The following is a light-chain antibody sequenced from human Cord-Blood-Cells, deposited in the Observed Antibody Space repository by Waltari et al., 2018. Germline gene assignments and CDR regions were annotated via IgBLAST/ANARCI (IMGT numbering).Light chain of an antibody. Sequence: EIVLTQSPTTLSLSPGERATLSCSASESVSSSLAWYQHKPGQAPRLLIYDASNRATGVAARVSGSGSGRDFTLTISSLEPEDFAVYCCQQRSNWPLTFGGGTKVEIK. CDR1: ESVSSS. J-gene: IGKJ4*01. V-gene: IGKV3-11*02. CDR3: QQRSNWPLT. CDR2: DAS.